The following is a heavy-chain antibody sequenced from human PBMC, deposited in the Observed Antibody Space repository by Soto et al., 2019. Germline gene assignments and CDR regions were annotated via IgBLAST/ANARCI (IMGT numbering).Heavy chain of an antibody. V-gene: IGHV3-33*01. D-gene: IGHD4-4*01. J-gene: IGHJ6*03. CDR3: ARAGGNYPGSEDIYYYYMDV. CDR1: GFTFSSYG. CDR2: IWYDGSNK. Sequence: GGSLRLSCAASGFTFSSYGMHWVRQAPGKGLEWVAVIWYDGSNKYYADSVKGRFTISRDNSKNTLYLQMNSLRAEDTAVYYCARAGGNYPGSEDIYYYYMDVWGKGTTVTVSS.